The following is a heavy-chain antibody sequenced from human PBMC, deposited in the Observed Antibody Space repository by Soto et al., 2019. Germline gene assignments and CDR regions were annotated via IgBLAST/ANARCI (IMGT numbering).Heavy chain of an antibody. CDR2: IYGGGST. V-gene: IGHV3-53*01. D-gene: IGHD3-16*01. CDR1: GFTVSANY. CDR3: ARALDGDYYYGMDV. Sequence: PGGSLRLSCAASGFTVSANYMTWVRQAPGKWLEWVSVIYGGGSTYYADSVKGRFTISRDNSKNTLYLQMNSLRAEDTAVYYCARALDGDYYYGMDVWGQGTTVTVSS. J-gene: IGHJ6*02.